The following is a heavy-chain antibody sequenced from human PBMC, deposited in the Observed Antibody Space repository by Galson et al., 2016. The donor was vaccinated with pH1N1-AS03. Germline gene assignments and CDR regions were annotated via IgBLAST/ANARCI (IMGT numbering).Heavy chain of an antibody. CDR2: IDWADDK. CDR1: GLSVSTTGMR. J-gene: IGHJ4*02. D-gene: IGHD5-24*01. Sequence: PALVKPTQTLTLTCSFSGLSVSTTGMRVSWIRQPPGKALEWLAFIDWADDKFHSTSLKTRLTISRDTSKNQVVLTMTNIDPVDTATYYCARMGGAGYNTYYFDFWGQGTLVTVSS. CDR3: ARMGGAGYNTYYFDF. V-gene: IGHV2-70*04.